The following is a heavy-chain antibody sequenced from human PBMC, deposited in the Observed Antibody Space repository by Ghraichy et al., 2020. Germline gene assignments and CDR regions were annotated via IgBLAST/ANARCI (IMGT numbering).Heavy chain of an antibody. J-gene: IGHJ6*02. D-gene: IGHD6-19*01. V-gene: IGHV4-59*01. CDR1: GGSISSYY. CDR3: ARAIAVAGNYYYYGMDV. CDR2: IYYSGST. Sequence: LNISCTVSGGSISSYYWSWIRQPPGKGLEWIGYIYYSGSTNYNPSLKSRVTISVDTSKNQFSLKLSSVTAADTAVYYCARAIAVAGNYYYYGMDVWGQGTTVTVSS.